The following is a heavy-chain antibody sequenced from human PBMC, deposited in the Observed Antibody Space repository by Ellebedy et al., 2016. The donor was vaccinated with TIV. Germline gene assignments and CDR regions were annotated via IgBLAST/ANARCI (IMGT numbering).Heavy chain of an antibody. J-gene: IGHJ4*02. CDR3: AREGRDGYNPYFDY. CDR2: MSSSTGDK. Sequence: GGSLRLSCAASGFTFSTYSMAWVRQAPGKGLEWVSYMSSSTGDKYYPDSVKGRFTISRVNAENSLYLQMNSLRDEDTALYYCAREGRDGYNPYFDYWGQGILVTVSS. V-gene: IGHV3-48*02. CDR1: GFTFSTYS. D-gene: IGHD5-24*01.